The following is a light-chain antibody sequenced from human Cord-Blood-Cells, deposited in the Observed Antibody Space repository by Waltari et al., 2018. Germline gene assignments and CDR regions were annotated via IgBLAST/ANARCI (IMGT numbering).Light chain of an antibody. J-gene: IGLJ3*02. Sequence: QSALTQPRSVSGSPGQSVTISCTGTSSDVGGYNYVSWYPQHPGKAPKLMIYDVSKRPSGVPDRFSGSKSGNTASLTISGLQAEDEADYYCCSYAGSNWVFGGGTKLTVL. CDR1: SSDVGGYNY. CDR2: DVS. CDR3: CSYAGSNWV. V-gene: IGLV2-11*01.